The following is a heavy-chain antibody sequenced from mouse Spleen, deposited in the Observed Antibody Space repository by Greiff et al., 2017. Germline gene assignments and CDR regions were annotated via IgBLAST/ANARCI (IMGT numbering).Heavy chain of an antibody. CDR3: ARNDDYDGAWFAY. Sequence: VKLMESGPGLVAPSQSLSITCTVSGFSLTSYGVHWVRQPPGKGLEWLVVIWSDGSTTYNSALKSRLSISKDNSKSQVFLKMNSLQTDDTAMYYCARNDDYDGAWFAYWGQGTLVTVSA. CDR1: GFSLTSYG. V-gene: IGHV2-6*02. CDR2: IWSDGST. J-gene: IGHJ3*01. D-gene: IGHD2-4*01.